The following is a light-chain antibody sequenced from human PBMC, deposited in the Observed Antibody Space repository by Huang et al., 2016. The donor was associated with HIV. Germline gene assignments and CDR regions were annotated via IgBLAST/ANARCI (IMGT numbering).Light chain of an antibody. Sequence: DIRMTQSPSSLSATVGDRVTITCQASQDIINYLSWYQQKPGKATKVLIYDASNLEAGVPSRFSGGGSGKDFTLTISSLQPEDIATYFCQQYDSFPFTFGQGTKLDIK. CDR2: DAS. CDR1: QDIINY. V-gene: IGKV1-33*01. J-gene: IGKJ2*01. CDR3: QQYDSFPFT.